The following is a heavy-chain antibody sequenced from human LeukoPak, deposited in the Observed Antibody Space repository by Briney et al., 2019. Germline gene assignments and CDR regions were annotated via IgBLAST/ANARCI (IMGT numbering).Heavy chain of an antibody. Sequence: SVKVSCKASGGTFSSYAISWVRQASGQGLEWMGGIIPIFGTANYAQKFQGRVTITADESTSTAYMELSSLRSEDTAVYYCARVYRGSNSSGYCCRRAFDIWGQGTMVTVSS. V-gene: IGHV1-69*01. CDR2: IIPIFGTA. J-gene: IGHJ3*02. CDR3: ARVYRGSNSSGYCCRRAFDI. D-gene: IGHD3-22*01. CDR1: GGTFSSYA.